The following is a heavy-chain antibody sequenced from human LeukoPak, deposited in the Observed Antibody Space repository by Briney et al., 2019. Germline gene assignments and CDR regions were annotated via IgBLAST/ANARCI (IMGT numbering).Heavy chain of an antibody. Sequence: GESLKISCQGSVDSFNTKWIAWVRQMPGKGLEWMGIIYPGDSDARYSPSFQGQVTISVDKSIRTAYLQWSSLKASDTAMYYRAAEVATGYYFDYWGQGTLVTVSS. D-gene: IGHD5-12*01. CDR3: AAEVATGYYFDY. J-gene: IGHJ4*02. CDR1: VDSFNTKW. CDR2: IYPGDSDA. V-gene: IGHV5-51*01.